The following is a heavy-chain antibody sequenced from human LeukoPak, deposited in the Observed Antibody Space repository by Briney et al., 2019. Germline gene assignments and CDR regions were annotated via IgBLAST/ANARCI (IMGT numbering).Heavy chain of an antibody. D-gene: IGHD2-2*01. J-gene: IGHJ4*02. CDR3: ASIVVVPAAIFDY. CDR1: GASFSGYY. Sequence: MPSATLSLTCAVYGASFSGYYGSWIRQPPGRGLEWSGEINHSGSTNYNPSLKRRVTISVDTSKNQFSLKLSSVTAADTAVYYCASIVVVPAAIFDYWGQGTLVTVSS. CDR2: INHSGST. V-gene: IGHV4-34*01.